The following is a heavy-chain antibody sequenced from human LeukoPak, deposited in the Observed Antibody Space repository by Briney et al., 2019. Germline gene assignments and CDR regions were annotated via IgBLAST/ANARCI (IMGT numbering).Heavy chain of an antibody. Sequence: GGSLRLSCAASGFTFSSYGMHWVRQAPGKGLEWVAVISYDGSNKYYADSVKGRFTISRDNSKNTLYLQMNSLRAEDTAVYYCTSWTTRGAFDIWGQGTMVTVSS. J-gene: IGHJ3*02. CDR2: ISYDGSNK. CDR3: TSWTTRGAFDI. CDR1: GFTFSSYG. V-gene: IGHV3-30*03. D-gene: IGHD3/OR15-3a*01.